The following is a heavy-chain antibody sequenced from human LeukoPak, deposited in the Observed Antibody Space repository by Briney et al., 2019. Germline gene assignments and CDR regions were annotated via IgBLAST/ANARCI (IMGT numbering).Heavy chain of an antibody. CDR1: GFTFSRIA. CDR3: AKGQELDDGVFDS. D-gene: IGHD1-1*01. V-gene: IGHV3-23*01. CDR2: IRGNGDTA. J-gene: IGHJ4*02. Sequence: PGGALRLSCAAPGFTFSRIAMTWVRQAPGKGLEWVSTIRGNGDTAYNADSVRGRFAISRDNSKNALFLQMNSLRVEDTAIYYCAKGQELDDGVFDSWGQGTLVTVSS.